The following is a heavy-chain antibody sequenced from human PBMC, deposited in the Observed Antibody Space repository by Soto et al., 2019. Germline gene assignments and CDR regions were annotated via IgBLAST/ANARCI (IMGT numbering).Heavy chain of an antibody. V-gene: IGHV3-23*01. CDR1: GFTFSSYA. Sequence: GGSLRLSCVASGFTFSSYAMSWVRQAPGKGLEWVSAISGSGGSTYYADSVKGRFTISRDNSKNTLYLQMNSLRAEDTAVYYCATSGRWFGELFGGSANFDYWGQGTLVTVSS. CDR3: ATSGRWFGELFGGSANFDY. CDR2: ISGSGGST. D-gene: IGHD3-10*01. J-gene: IGHJ4*02.